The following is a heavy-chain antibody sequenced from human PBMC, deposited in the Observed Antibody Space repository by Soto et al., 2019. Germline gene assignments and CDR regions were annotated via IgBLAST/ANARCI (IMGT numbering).Heavy chain of an antibody. Sequence: EVQLVESGGGLVQPGGSLRLSCAASGFTFSSYAMHWVRQAPGKGLEYVSAISSNGGSTYYANSVKGRFTISRDNSKNTLYLQMGSLRAEDMAVYYCARDTAAAAGKGGGLYYYMDVWGKGTTVTVSS. J-gene: IGHJ6*03. V-gene: IGHV3-64*01. CDR2: ISSNGGST. CDR1: GFTFSSYA. CDR3: ARDTAAAAGKGGGLYYYMDV. D-gene: IGHD6-13*01.